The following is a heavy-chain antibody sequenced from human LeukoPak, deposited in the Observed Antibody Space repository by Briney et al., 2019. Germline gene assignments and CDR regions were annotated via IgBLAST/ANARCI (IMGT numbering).Heavy chain of an antibody. J-gene: IGHJ6*02. V-gene: IGHV3-74*01. Sequence: GGSLRLSCVASGFTFSSYWMHWVRQDPRKGLVWVSRINGDGRNINYADSVRGRFTISRDNTKNTLYLQMNTLRVDDTAVYYCTRDLMDYDVSTGLHHYYMDVWGQGTTVTVSS. CDR1: GFTFSSYW. D-gene: IGHD3-9*01. CDR2: INGDGRNI. CDR3: TRDLMDYDVSTGLHHYYMDV.